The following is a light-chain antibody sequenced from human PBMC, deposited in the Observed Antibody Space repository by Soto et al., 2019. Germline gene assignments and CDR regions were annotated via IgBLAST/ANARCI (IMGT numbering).Light chain of an antibody. J-gene: IGKJ1*01. V-gene: IGKV3-20*01. Sequence: IVLTQCTCTLSLSPGETAALSCRASQGLXSWYLAWYQQKSGQAPRLLXADTSSRATDSPDRFIGYGSGTDFTRTISGLEPDDFAVYYLQQYGRSLSTFGQGTKVDIK. CDR1: QGLXSWY. CDR3: QQYGRSLST. CDR2: DTS.